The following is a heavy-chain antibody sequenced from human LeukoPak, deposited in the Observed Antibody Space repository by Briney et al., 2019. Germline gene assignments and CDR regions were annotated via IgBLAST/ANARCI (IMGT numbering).Heavy chain of an antibody. D-gene: IGHD6-13*01. CDR1: GGSINTPNYY. V-gene: IGHV3-11*04. J-gene: IGHJ6*04. CDR3: ARDDGLIAAAGTADV. CDR2: ISSSGSTI. Sequence: LSLTCTVSGGSINTPNYYWGWIRQAPGKGLERVSYISSSGSTIYYADSVKGRFTISRDNAKNSLYLQMNSLRAEDTAVYYCARDDGLIAAAGTADVWGKGTTVTVSS.